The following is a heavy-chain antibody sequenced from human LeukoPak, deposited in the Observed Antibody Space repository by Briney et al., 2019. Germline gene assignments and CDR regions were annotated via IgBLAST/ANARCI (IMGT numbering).Heavy chain of an antibody. J-gene: IGHJ3*02. D-gene: IGHD3-10*01. CDR2: IYYSGST. CDR1: GDSINSYY. Sequence: TSETLSLTCTVSGDSINSYYWSWIRQPPGKGLEWIGYIYYSGSTYYNPSLKSRVTISVDTSKNQFSLKLSSVTAADTAVYYCAISMVRGVAHDAFDIWGQGTMVTVSS. CDR3: AISMVRGVAHDAFDI. V-gene: IGHV4-30-4*01.